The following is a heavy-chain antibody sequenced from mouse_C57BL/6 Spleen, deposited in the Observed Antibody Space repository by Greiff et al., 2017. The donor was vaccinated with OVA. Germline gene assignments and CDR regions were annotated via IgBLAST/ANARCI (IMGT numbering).Heavy chain of an antibody. J-gene: IGHJ2*01. Sequence: VQLKESGGGLVKPGGSLKLSCAASGFTFSDYGMHWVRQAPEKGLEWVAYISSGSSTIYYADTVKGRFTISRDNAKNTLFLQMTSLRSEDTAMYYCARHWYYFDYWGQGTTLTVSS. CDR3: ARHWYYFDY. D-gene: IGHD4-1*01. CDR1: GFTFSDYG. V-gene: IGHV5-17*01. CDR2: ISSGSSTI.